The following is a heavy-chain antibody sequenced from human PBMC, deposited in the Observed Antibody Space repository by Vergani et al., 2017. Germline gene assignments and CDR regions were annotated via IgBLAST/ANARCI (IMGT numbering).Heavy chain of an antibody. V-gene: IGHV4-61*02. CDR2: IYTSGST. J-gene: IGHJ5*02. D-gene: IGHD5-18*01. CDR3: AREGDTAMVVSGNWFDP. CDR1: GGSISSGSYY. Sequence: QVQLQESGPGLVKPSQTLSLTCTVSGGSISSGSYYWSWIRQPAGKGLEWIGRIYTSGSTNYNPSLKSRVTISVDTSKNQFSLKLSSVTAADTAVYYCAREGDTAMVVSGNWFDPGGQGTLVTVSS.